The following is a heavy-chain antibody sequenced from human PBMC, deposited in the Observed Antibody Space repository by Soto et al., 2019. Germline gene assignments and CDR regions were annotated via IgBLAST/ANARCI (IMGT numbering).Heavy chain of an antibody. CDR3: AKNLCYYYDSTGYHFYY. CDR2: ISYGGGTT. CDR1: EFTFSNYA. D-gene: IGHD3-22*01. J-gene: IGHJ4*02. V-gene: IGHV3-23*01. Sequence: GGSLRLSCAASEFTFSNYAMSWVRQAPGKGLEWVSAISYGGGTTYYADSVKGRFTISRDNSKNTLYLQMNSLRAEDTAVYYCAKNLCYYYDSTGYHFYYWGQGSLVPVSS.